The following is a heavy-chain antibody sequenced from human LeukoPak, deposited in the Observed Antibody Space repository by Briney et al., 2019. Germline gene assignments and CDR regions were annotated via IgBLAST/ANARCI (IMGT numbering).Heavy chain of an antibody. CDR1: GGSISSSNW. CDR2: IYHSGST. J-gene: IGHJ6*02. Sequence: LETLSLTCTVSGGSISSSNWWSWVRQPPGKGLEWIGEIYHSGSTNYNPSLKSRVTISVDKSKNQFSLKLSSVTAADTAVYYCARDSKTLGGNYYYYGMDVWGQGTTVTVSS. CDR3: ARDSKTLGGNYYYYGMDV. V-gene: IGHV4-4*02. D-gene: IGHD3-16*01.